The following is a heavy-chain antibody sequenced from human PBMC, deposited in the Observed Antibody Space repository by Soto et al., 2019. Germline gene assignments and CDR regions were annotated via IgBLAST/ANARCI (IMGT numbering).Heavy chain of an antibody. Sequence: QVQLVQSGAEVRKPGASVTVSCRSSGDSFNDYYIHWVRQAPGQGFERMGWINPNGGGTKYAPKFQGWVSMTRDTSIRTVYMQLSRLRSDDTAVYYCARESGGATATLDYYYFYMDVWGTGTTVTVSS. V-gene: IGHV1-2*04. J-gene: IGHJ6*03. CDR2: INPNGGGT. CDR3: ARESGGATATLDYYYFYMDV. CDR1: GDSFNDYY. D-gene: IGHD5-12*01.